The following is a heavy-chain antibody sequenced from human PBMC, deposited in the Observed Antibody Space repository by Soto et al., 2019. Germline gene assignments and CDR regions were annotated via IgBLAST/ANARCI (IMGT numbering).Heavy chain of an antibody. CDR1: GGTFSSYA. V-gene: IGHV1-69*13. J-gene: IGHJ4*02. CDR2: IIPIFGTA. D-gene: IGHD3-22*01. CDR3: ASTRGDSSGYSGFDY. Sequence: SVKVSCKASGGTFSSYAISWVRQAPGQGLEWMGGIIPIFGTANYAQKFQGRVTITADESTSTAYMELSSLRSEDTAVYYCASTRGDSSGYSGFDYWGQGTLVTVSS.